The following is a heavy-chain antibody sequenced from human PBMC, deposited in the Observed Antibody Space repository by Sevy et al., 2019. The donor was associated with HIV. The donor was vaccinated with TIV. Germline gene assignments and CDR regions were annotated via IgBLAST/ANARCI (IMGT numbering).Heavy chain of an antibody. Sequence: ASVKVSCKASGGTFSSYAISWVRQAPGQGLEWMGGIIPIFGTANYAQKFQGRVTITADESTGTAYMELSSLRSEDTAVYYCAREYSSSSAYFDYWGQGTLVTVSS. V-gene: IGHV1-69*13. CDR1: GGTFSSYA. D-gene: IGHD6-6*01. J-gene: IGHJ4*02. CDR2: IIPIFGTA. CDR3: AREYSSSSAYFDY.